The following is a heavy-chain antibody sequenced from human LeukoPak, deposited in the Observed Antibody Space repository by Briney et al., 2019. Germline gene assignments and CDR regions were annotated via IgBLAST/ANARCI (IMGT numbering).Heavy chain of an antibody. Sequence: GGSLRLSCAASGFTFSSYGMHWVRQAPGKGLEWVAVISYDGSNKYYADSVKGRFTISRDNSKNTLYLQMNSLRAEDTAVYYCARDFYYGSGSYIDYWGQGTLVTVSS. V-gene: IGHV3-30*03. CDR1: GFTFSSYG. J-gene: IGHJ4*02. CDR2: ISYDGSNK. CDR3: ARDFYYGSGSYIDY. D-gene: IGHD3-10*01.